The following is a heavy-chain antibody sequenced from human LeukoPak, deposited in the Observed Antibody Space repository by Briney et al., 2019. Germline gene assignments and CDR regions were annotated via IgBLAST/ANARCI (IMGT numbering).Heavy chain of an antibody. V-gene: IGHV1-2*02. CDR2: INPTTGGT. CDR3: ASIAAGGPFDY. J-gene: IGHJ4*02. Sequence: GASVKVSCEASGYTFTGYYMHWVRQAPGQGLEWLGWINPTTGGTNYAQNFQDRVTMTRDTSISTAYMELSRLRSDDTAVYYCASIAAGGPFDYWGQGTLVTVSS. D-gene: IGHD6-13*01. CDR1: GYTFTGYY.